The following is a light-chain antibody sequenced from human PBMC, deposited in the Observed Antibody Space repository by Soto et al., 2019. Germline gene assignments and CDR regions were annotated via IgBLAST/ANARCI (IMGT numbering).Light chain of an antibody. J-gene: IGKJ4*01. Sequence: DIVLTPSPDSLAVSLGERATINCKSSQSVLYSTNNKNYLAWYQQKPGQPPKLLIYWASTRESGVPDRFSGSGSGTDFTLTISSLQAEDVAVYYCQQYYSPVTFGGGTKVDI. CDR3: QQYYSPVT. CDR1: QSVLYSTNNKNY. CDR2: WAS. V-gene: IGKV4-1*01.